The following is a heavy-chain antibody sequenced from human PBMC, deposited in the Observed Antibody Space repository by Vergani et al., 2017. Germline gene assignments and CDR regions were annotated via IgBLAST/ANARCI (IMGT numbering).Heavy chain of an antibody. CDR3: ARFDGLQKGFDI. V-gene: IGHV3-48*01. D-gene: IGHD5-24*01. J-gene: IGHJ3*02. CDR2: ISGSGGTI. CDR1: GFTTGDYV. Sequence: EVQLVESGGGLVQPGQSLRLSCTASGFTTGDYVMSWFRQAPGKGLEWVSSISGSGGTIYYADSVTGRFTISRDNAKNSLYLHMDRLRAGDTAVYYCARFDGLQKGFDIWGRGTLVTVSS.